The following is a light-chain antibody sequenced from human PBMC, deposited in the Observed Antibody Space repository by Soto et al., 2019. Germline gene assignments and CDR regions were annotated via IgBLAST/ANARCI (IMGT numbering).Light chain of an antibody. V-gene: IGLV2-8*01. Sequence: QSALTQPPSASGSPGQSVAISCTGTSSDVGGYNYVSWYQQHPGKAPKLMIYEVNKRPSGVPDRFSGSKSGNTASLTVSGLQAEDEADYYCQSYDSGLSDVVFGGGTKLTVL. CDR3: QSYDSGLSDVV. J-gene: IGLJ2*01. CDR2: EVN. CDR1: SSDVGGYNY.